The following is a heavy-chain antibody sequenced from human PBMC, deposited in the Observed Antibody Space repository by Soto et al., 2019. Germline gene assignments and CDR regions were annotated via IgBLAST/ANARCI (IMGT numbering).Heavy chain of an antibody. D-gene: IGHD4-17*01. CDR1: GGSFSGYY. CDR2: INHSGST. Sequence: QVQLQQWGAGLLKPSETLSLTCAVYGGSFSGYYWSWIRQPPGKGLEWIGEINHSGSTNYNPSLKSRVTISVPTSKNQFSLKLSSVTAADTAVYYCAPGGPGYGAYVDYWGQGTLVTVSS. V-gene: IGHV4-34*01. J-gene: IGHJ4*02. CDR3: APGGPGYGAYVDY.